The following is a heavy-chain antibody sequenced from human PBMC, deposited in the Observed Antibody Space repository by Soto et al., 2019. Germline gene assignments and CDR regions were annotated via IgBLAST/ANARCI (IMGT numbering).Heavy chain of an antibody. V-gene: IGHV3-30*18. CDR2: ISCDGSNR. Sequence: QVQLVESGGGVVQPGKSLRLSCAASGFTFSRYGMHWVRQAPGKGLEWVAVISCDGSNRYYADSVKGRFTISRDNSKNTLNLQMNSLRAEDTALYYCAKDAQDAWVATIRGDAFDMWGRGTMVTVSS. J-gene: IGHJ3*02. D-gene: IGHD5-12*01. CDR1: GFTFSRYG. CDR3: AKDAQDAWVATIRGDAFDM.